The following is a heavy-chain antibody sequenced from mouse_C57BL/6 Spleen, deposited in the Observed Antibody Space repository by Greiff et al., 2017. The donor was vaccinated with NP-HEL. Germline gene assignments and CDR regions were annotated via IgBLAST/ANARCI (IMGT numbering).Heavy chain of an antibody. J-gene: IGHJ2*01. CDR3: AREYGSSYNFDF. CDR1: GYTFTSYW. V-gene: IGHV1-64*01. Sequence: VQLQQPGAELVKPGASVKLSCKASGYTFTSYWMHWVKQRPGQGLEWIGMIHPNSGSTNYNEKFKSKATLTVDKSSSTAYMQLSSLTSEDSAVYYCAREYGSSYNFDFWGRDTTLTVSS. D-gene: IGHD1-1*01. CDR2: IHPNSGST.